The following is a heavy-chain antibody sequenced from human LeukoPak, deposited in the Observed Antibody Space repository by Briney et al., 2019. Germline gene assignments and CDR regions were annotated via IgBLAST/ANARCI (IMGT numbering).Heavy chain of an antibody. CDR1: GGSISSGDYY. CDR2: IFYSGST. D-gene: IGHD6-13*01. V-gene: IGHV4-30-4*01. J-gene: IGHJ4*02. Sequence: TLPLTCTVSGGSISSGDYYWSCIRQPPGKGLEWIGHIFYSGSTYYNPSLMRRLTISVDTSKNQFSLKLSSVTPADTAVYYCARERREGGSSWIDYWGRGTLLSASS. CDR3: ARERREGGSSWIDY.